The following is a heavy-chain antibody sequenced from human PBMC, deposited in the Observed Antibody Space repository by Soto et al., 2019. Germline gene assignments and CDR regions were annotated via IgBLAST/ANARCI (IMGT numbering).Heavy chain of an antibody. D-gene: IGHD5-18*01. CDR3: ARENTAMAYFDY. V-gene: IGHV3-33*01. CDR1: GFTFSSYG. J-gene: IGHJ4*02. Sequence: QVQLVESGGGVVQPGRSLRLSCAAPGFTFSSYGMHWVRQAPGKGLEWVAVIWYDGSNKYYADSVKGRFTISRDNSKNTLYLQMNSLRAEDTAVYYCARENTAMAYFDYWGQGTLVTVSS. CDR2: IWYDGSNK.